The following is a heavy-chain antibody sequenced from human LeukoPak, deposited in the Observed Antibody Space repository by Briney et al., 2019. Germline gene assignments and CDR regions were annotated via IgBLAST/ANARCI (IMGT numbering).Heavy chain of an antibody. V-gene: IGHV5-51*01. D-gene: IGHD3-22*01. J-gene: IGHJ3*02. CDR1: GYSFTSYW. Sequence: GESLKISCKGSGYSFTSYWIGWVRQMPGKGLEWMGIIYPGDSDTRYSPSFQGQVTISADKSISTAYLQWSSLKASDTAMYYCARSPMSLNDAFDIWGQGTMVTVSS. CDR3: ARSPMSLNDAFDI. CDR2: IYPGDSDT.